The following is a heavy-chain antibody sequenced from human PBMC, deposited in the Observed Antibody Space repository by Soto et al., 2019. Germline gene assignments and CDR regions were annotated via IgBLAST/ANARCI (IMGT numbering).Heavy chain of an antibody. CDR1: RFTFSSYA. V-gene: IGHV3-23*01. J-gene: IGHJ4*02. Sequence: EVQLLESGGGLVQPGGSLRLSCAASRFTFSSYAMSWVRQAPGKGLEWVSAISGSGVSTFYADSVKGRFTISGDNSKYTRYLPMNSLRAEDTAVYYCAKSPDVVVAATHFAYWGQGTLVTVSS. CDR3: AKSPDVVVAATHFAY. CDR2: ISGSGVST. D-gene: IGHD2-15*01.